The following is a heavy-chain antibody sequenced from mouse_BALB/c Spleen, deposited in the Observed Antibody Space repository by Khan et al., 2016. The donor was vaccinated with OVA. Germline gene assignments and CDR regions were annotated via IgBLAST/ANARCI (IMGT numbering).Heavy chain of an antibody. J-gene: IGHJ4*01. CDR1: GFTFSDYG. Sequence: DVMLVESGGGLVQPGGSRKLSCAASGFTFSDYGMAWVRQAPGKGPEWVAFISNLAYSIYYADTVTGRFTISRENAKNTLYLEISSLRSEDTAMYYCARSWAMDYWGQGTSVTVSS. CDR2: ISNLAYSI. V-gene: IGHV5-15*02. CDR3: ARSWAMDY.